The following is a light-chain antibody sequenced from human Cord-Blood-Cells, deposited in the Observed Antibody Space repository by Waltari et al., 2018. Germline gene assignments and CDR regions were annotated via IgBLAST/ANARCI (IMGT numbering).Light chain of an antibody. J-gene: IGLJ2*01. CDR1: SRDVGSYNL. V-gene: IGLV2-23*01. CDR2: EGS. Sequence: QSALTQPAPVSGSPGQSLTISCTGTSRDVGSYNLVSWYQQHPGKAPKLMIYEGSKRPSGVSNRFSGSKSGNTASLTISGLQAEDEADYYCCSYAGSSTVVFGGGTKLTVL. CDR3: CSYAGSSTVV.